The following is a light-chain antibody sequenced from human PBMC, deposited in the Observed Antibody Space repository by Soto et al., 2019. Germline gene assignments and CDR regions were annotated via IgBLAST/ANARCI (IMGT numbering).Light chain of an antibody. CDR1: QSISSW. J-gene: IGKJ5*01. Sequence: DIQMTQSPSTLSASVGDRVIITCRASQSISSWLAWYQQKPGKAPKLLIYKASSLESGVPSRFSGSGSGTEFTLTISRLQPEDIATYYCQQYENLPTFGQGTRLEN. CDR3: QQYENLPT. V-gene: IGKV1-5*03. CDR2: KAS.